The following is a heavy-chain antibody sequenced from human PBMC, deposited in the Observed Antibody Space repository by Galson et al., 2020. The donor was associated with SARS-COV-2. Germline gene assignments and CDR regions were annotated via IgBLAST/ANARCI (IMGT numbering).Heavy chain of an antibody. V-gene: IGHV1-24*01. J-gene: IGHJ4*02. D-gene: IGHD3-9*01. CDR2: FDPEYDET. CDR1: GYSLTGLS. Sequence: GESLKISCKVSGYSLTGLSMHWVRQAPGKGLEWMGAFDPEYDETMYAQKFQARVIMTQDTSTDTAYMELSSLRSEDTARYYCAPVDILTGIDYWGQGTLVSVSS. CDR3: APVDILTGIDY.